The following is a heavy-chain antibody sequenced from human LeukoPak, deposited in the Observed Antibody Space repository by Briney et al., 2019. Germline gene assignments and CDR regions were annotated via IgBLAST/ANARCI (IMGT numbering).Heavy chain of an antibody. CDR3: AKEGGVAARPRYFDY. D-gene: IGHD6-6*01. J-gene: IGHJ4*02. V-gene: IGHV3-23*01. Sequence: PGGSLRLSCAASGFTFSSYVMTWVRQAPGKGLEWVSAISGSGGSTYYADSVKGRFTISRDNSKNTLYLQMNSLRAEDTAVYYCAKEGGVAARPRYFDYWGQGTLVTVSS. CDR2: ISGSGGST. CDR1: GFTFSSYV.